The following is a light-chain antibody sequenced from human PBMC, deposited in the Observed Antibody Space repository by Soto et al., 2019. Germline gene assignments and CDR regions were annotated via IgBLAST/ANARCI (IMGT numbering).Light chain of an antibody. Sequence: DIQMTQSPSSVSASVGDRVTIACRASQGLNHWLAWYQQKPGKAPQVLISVTSTLQAGVPSRFSGSGSQTAFTLTITSLQPEGSATYYCQQGNASPLTFGGGTKVDIK. CDR1: QGLNHW. CDR2: VTS. CDR3: QQGNASPLT. V-gene: IGKV1-12*01. J-gene: IGKJ4*01.